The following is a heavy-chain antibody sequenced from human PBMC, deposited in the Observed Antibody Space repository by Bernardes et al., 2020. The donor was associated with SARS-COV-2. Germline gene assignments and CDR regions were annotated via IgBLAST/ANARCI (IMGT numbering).Heavy chain of an antibody. CDR2: IGSSSGYI. CDR3: VRGRHGYSSSSNWFDP. J-gene: IGHJ5*02. Sequence: GGSLRLSCAASGFRFNDYSMKWVRQAPGKGLEWISSIGSSSGYIYYSDSVRGRFTISRDNAENSVSLLMRSVRVEDTAIYYCVRGRHGYSSSSNWFDPWGQRTPVTVSS. V-gene: IGHV3-21*06. D-gene: IGHD6-6*01. CDR1: GFRFNDYS.